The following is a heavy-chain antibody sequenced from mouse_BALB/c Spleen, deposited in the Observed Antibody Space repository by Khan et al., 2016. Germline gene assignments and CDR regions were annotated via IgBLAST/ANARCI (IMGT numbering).Heavy chain of an antibody. J-gene: IGHJ3*01. CDR2: IWGDGST. V-gene: IGHV2-6-7*01. D-gene: IGHD2-4*01. Sequence: VELVESGPGLVAPSQSLSITCTVSGFSITGFAVNWVRQPPGKGLEWLGVIWGDGSTDYDSALKSRLSISKDNSKSQVFLKMNSLQTDDTAIYYCASYYDYDGGFAYWGQGTLVTVSA. CDR3: ASYYDYDGGFAY. CDR1: GFSITGFA.